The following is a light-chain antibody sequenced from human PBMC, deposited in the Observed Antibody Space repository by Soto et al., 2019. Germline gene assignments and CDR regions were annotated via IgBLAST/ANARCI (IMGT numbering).Light chain of an antibody. J-gene: IGKJ1*01. CDR3: HQYGSSLRT. Sequence: EIVLTQSPGTLSLSPGERATLSCRASQSVSSNYLGWYQKKPGQPPRLLIYGGSSRATGIPDRFSGGGSGTDFTLTIIRLEPEDFAEYYCHQYGSSLRTFGQGTKVDI. V-gene: IGKV3-20*01. CDR1: QSVSSNY. CDR2: GGS.